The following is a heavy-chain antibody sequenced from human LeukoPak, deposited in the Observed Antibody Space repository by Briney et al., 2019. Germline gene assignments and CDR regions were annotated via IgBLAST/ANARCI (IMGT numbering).Heavy chain of an antibody. J-gene: IGHJ3*02. V-gene: IGHV3-66*01. CDR1: GFTVSSTY. CDR2: IYSGGST. CDR3: ARDGVQDDAFDI. Sequence: PGGSLRLSCAASGFTVSSTYMSWVRQAPGKGLEWVSVIYSGGSTYYADSVKGRFTISRDNSKNTLYLRMNSLRAEDTAVYYCARDGVQDDAFDIWGQGTMVTVSS. D-gene: IGHD3-16*01.